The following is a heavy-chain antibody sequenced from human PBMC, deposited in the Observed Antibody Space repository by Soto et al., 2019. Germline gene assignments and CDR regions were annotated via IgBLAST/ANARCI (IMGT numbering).Heavy chain of an antibody. CDR3: ARDWNGDKYFDY. D-gene: IGHD4-17*01. CDR2: IFGDGNS. CDR1: EFNVTKGH. J-gene: IGHJ4*02. V-gene: IGHV3-53*01. Sequence: ELQLVESGGGLIQPGGSLRLACAASEFNVTKGHMNWVRQAPGKGLEWVSVIFGDGNSKYADSVKGRFTISRDTSKNTVYLQMNSLRAEDTALYYCARDWNGDKYFDYWDQGTLVTVSS.